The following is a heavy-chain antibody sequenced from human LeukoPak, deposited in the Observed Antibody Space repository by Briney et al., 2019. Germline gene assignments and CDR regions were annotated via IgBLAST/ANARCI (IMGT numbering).Heavy chain of an antibody. CDR2: ISNSGSYT. CDR3: ARASRWLAFDN. J-gene: IGHJ4*02. Sequence: PGGSLRLSCAASGFSFSDNYMSWIRQAPGKGLEWVSYISNSGSYTNYPDSVKGRFTISRDNAKNSLHLQMNSLRPEDTAVYFCARASRWLAFDNWGQGTLVTVSS. D-gene: IGHD6-19*01. CDR1: GFSFSDNY. V-gene: IGHV3-11*06.